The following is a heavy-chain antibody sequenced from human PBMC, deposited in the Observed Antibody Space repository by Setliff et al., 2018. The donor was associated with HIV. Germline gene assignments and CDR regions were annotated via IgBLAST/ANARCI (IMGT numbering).Heavy chain of an antibody. D-gene: IGHD4-17*01. Sequence: ASVNVSCQASGYTFDLYYSHRVRQAPGQGPECIGVLNPRDGSTRYAQTFQGRVMLTRDMSTTTVYMELRSLTFEDTAFYYDARDRVNYGDYHIWGQGTKVTVSS. J-gene: IGHJ6*02. CDR2: LNPRDGST. CDR3: ARDRVNYGDYHI. V-gene: IGHV1-46*02. CDR1: GYTFDLYY.